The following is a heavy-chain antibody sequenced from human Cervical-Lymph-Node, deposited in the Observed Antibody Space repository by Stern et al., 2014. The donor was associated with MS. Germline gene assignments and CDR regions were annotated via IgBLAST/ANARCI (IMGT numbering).Heavy chain of an antibody. CDR2: IKQDGSEK. J-gene: IGHJ4*02. CDR3: AREGVGATTDY. Sequence: MQLVQSGGGLVQPGGSLRLSCAASGFTFSSYWMSWVRQAPGKGLEWVANIKQDGSEKYYVDSMKGRFTISRDNAKNSLYLQMNSLRAEDTAVYYCAREGVGATTDYWGQGTLVTVSS. D-gene: IGHD1-26*01. V-gene: IGHV3-7*01. CDR1: GFTFSSYW.